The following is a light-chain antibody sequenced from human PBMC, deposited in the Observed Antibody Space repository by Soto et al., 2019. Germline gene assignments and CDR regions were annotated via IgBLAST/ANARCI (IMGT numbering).Light chain of an antibody. J-gene: IGLJ1*01. CDR3: TLFTVSGTFV. CDR1: SSDVDIYNR. CDR2: EVN. V-gene: IGLV2-18*01. Sequence: QSALTQPPSVSGCPGQSVTISCTGTSSDVDIYNRVSWYQQPPGTAPKLIIFEVNNRPPGVPDRFSGSKSGNTASLIISGLQAEDEADYFCTLFTVSGTFVFGTGTKLTVL.